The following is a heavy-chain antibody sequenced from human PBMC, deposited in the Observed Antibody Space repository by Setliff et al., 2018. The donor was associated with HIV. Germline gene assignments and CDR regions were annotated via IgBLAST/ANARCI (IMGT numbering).Heavy chain of an antibody. CDR3: ARGSDTTGSPPELDP. D-gene: IGHD1-1*01. CDR1: GFTFNSYW. V-gene: IGHV3-74*01. CDR2: ISSDGSTT. J-gene: IGHJ5*02. Sequence: GSLRLSCAASGFTFNSYWMHWVRQAPGKGLVWVSRISSDGSTTNYADSVKGRFTISRDNAKNTLDLQMNSLRAEDTAVYYCARGSDTTGSPPELDPWGQGTLVTVS.